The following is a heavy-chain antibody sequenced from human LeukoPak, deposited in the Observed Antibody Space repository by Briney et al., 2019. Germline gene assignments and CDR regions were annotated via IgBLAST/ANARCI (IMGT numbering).Heavy chain of an antibody. J-gene: IGHJ5*02. CDR3: AREWGGGRSDIVVVPAAPFDP. D-gene: IGHD2-2*01. CDR1: GGSISSSSYY. V-gene: IGHV4-39*07. CDR2: IYYSGST. Sequence: PSETLSLTCTVSGGSISSSSYYWGWIRQPPGKGLEWIGSIYYSGSTYYNPSLKSRVTISVDTSKNQFSLKLSSVTAADTAVYYCAREWGGGRSDIVVVPAAPFDPWGQGTLVTVSS.